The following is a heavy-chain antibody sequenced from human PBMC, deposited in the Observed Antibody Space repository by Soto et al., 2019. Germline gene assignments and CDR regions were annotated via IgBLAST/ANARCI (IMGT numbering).Heavy chain of an antibody. Sequence: QVQLQESGPGLVKPSQTLSLTCTVSGGSISSGGYYWSWIRQHPGKGLEWIGYIYYSGSTYYNPSLKSRVTISVDTSKNQFSLKLSSVTAADTAVYYCARFGYCSGGSCSKQYYYYYYMDVWGKGTTVTVSS. CDR3: ARFGYCSGGSCSKQYYYYYYMDV. J-gene: IGHJ6*03. V-gene: IGHV4-31*03. CDR2: IYYSGST. CDR1: GGSISSGGYY. D-gene: IGHD2-15*01.